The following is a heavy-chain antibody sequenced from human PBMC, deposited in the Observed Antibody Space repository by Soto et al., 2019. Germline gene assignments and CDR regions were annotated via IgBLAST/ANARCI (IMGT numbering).Heavy chain of an antibody. J-gene: IGHJ6*02. CDR2: ISYDGSNK. CDR3: ARDRITMVVVVSTDYYYYGMDV. V-gene: IGHV3-30-3*01. Sequence: QVQLVESGGGVVQPGRSLRLSCAASGFTFSSYAMHWVRQAPGKGLEWVAVISYDGSNKYYADSVKGRFTISRDNSKNTLYLQMSSLRADDTAVYCCARDRITMVVVVSTDYYYYGMDVWGQGTPVTFSS. CDR1: GFTFSSYA. D-gene: IGHD3-22*01.